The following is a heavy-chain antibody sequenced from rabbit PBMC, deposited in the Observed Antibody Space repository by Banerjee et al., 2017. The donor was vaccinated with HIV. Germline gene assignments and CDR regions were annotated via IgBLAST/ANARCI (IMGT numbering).Heavy chain of an antibody. CDR2: IDTGSSGST. Sequence: QEQLEESGGDLVKPEGSLTLTCTASGFSFSSSYDMCWVRQAPGKGLEWIACIDTGSSGSTYYASWAKGRFTISKTSSTTVTLQMTSLTAADTATYFCARAVVAEYFNLWGPGTLVTVS. D-gene: IGHD4-1*01. J-gene: IGHJ4*01. CDR3: ARAVVAEYFNL. V-gene: IGHV1S45*01. CDR1: GFSFSSSYD.